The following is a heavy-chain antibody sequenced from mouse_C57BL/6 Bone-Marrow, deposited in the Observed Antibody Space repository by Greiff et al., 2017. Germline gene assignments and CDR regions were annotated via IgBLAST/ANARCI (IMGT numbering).Heavy chain of an antibody. J-gene: IGHJ4*01. CDR3: ARGSNYGYAMDY. CDR1: GFTFSDYY. CDR2: INYDGSST. D-gene: IGHD2-5*01. Sequence: DVKLMESEGGLVQPGSSMKLSCTASGFTFSDYYMAWVRQVPEKGLEWVANINYDGSSTYYLDSLKSRFIISRDNAKNILYLQMSSLKSEDTATYYCARGSNYGYAMDYWGQGTSVTVSS. V-gene: IGHV5-16*01.